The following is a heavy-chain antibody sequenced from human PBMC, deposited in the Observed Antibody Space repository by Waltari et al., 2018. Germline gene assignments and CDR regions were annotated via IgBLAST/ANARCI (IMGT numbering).Heavy chain of an antibody. CDR1: GFQLEDSA. D-gene: IGHD2-2*01. J-gene: IGHJ4*02. V-gene: IGHV3-9*01. CDR3: AKDARGGTSVHDGYYFDS. Sequence: EVQLVESGGGLVQPGRSLRLSWAASGFQLEDSAMHWVRQSQGMGLEWVSGISWNSGSIAYADSVKCRFTISRDNTKNSLYLEMNSLKTDDTAFYFCAKDARGGTSVHDGYYFDSWGQGIRVTVSS. CDR2: ISWNSGSI.